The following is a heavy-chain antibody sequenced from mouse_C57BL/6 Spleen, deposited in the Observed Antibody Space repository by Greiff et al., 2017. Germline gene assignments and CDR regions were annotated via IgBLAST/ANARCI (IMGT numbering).Heavy chain of an antibody. J-gene: IGHJ2*01. CDR1: GFTFSDYG. CDR3: ARDYYCSSFAY. V-gene: IGHV5-17*01. D-gene: IGHD1-1*01. Sequence: EVHLVESGGGLVKPGGSLKLSCAASGFTFSDYGMHWVRQAPETGLEWVAYISSGSSTIYYADTVKGRFTISRDNAKNTLFLQMTSLRSEDTSMYYCARDYYCSSFAYWGQGTTLTVSS. CDR2: ISSGSSTI.